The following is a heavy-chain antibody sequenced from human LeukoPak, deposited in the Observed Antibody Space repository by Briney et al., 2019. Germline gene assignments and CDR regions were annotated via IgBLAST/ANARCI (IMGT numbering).Heavy chain of an antibody. CDR1: GFTFSNYA. J-gene: IGHJ4*02. CDR2: ISGSDGNT. V-gene: IGHV3-23*01. Sequence: GGSLRLSCAASGFTFSNYAMSWVRQAPGKGLEWVSAISGSDGNTYYADSVEGRFTISRDNSKNTLYLQMNSLRAEDTAVYYCAKDRGMFLVGYLDYWGQGTLVTVSS. CDR3: AKDRGMFLVGYLDY. D-gene: IGHD2-15*01.